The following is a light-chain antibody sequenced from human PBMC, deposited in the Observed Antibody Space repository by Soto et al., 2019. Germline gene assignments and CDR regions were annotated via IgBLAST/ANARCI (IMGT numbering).Light chain of an antibody. J-gene: IGLJ2*01. CDR2: QDT. Sequence: SYELTQPPSVSVSPGQTASITCSGDKLGDKYASWYQQKPGQSPVLITYQDTFRPSGIPERFSGSNSGNAATLTISGSQAMDEADYYCQAWDSGTVVFGGGTKVTVL. CDR1: KLGDKY. CDR3: QAWDSGTVV. V-gene: IGLV3-1*01.